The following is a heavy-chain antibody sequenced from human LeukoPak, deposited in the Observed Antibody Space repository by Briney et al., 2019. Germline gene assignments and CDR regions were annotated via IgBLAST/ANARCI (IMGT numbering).Heavy chain of an antibody. J-gene: IGHJ4*02. Sequence: QAGGSLRLSCAASGFTFSSYSMNWVRQAPGKGLEWVSYISSSSGTIYYADSVKGRYTISRDNAKNSLYLQMNSLRAEDTAVYYCARSYQAVAAGRVSFDYWGQGTLVTVSS. CDR2: ISSSSGTI. CDR3: ARSYQAVAAGRVSFDY. V-gene: IGHV3-48*04. D-gene: IGHD6-13*01. CDR1: GFTFSSYS.